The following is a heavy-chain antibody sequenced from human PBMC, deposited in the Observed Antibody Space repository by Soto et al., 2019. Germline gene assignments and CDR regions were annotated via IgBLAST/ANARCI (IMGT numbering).Heavy chain of an antibody. V-gene: IGHV3-23*01. CDR2: ISGSGGST. CDR1: GFTFRSYA. D-gene: IGHD4-17*01. Sequence: GGSLRLSCAASGFTFRSYAMIWVRPAPGKGLEWVSAISGSGGSTYYADSVKGRFTISRDNSKNTLYLQMNSLRAEDTAVYYCAKADRGDYNNNYYSGMYVWGQGATVTVSS. CDR3: AKADRGDYNNNYYSGMYV. J-gene: IGHJ6*02.